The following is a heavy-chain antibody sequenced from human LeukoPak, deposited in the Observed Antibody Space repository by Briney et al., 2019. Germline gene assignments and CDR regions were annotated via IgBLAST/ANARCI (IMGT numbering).Heavy chain of an antibody. J-gene: IGHJ4*02. D-gene: IGHD3-10*01. CDR2: INHSGST. CDR3: ARPRGYYGSGSYLY. CDR1: GESFSGYY. V-gene: IGHV4-34*01. Sequence: SETLSLTCAVYGESFSGYYWSWIRQPPGKGLEWIGEINHSGSTNYNPSLKSRVTISVDTSKNQFSLKLSSVTAADTAVYYCARPRGYYGSGSYLYWGQGTLVTVSS.